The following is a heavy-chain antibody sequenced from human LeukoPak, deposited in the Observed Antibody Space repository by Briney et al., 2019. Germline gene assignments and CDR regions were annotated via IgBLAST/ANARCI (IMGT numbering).Heavy chain of an antibody. D-gene: IGHD1-7*01. J-gene: IGHJ1*01. Sequence: GGSLRLSCAASGFTFSSYRMHWVRQGPGKGLVWVSRISSDGRTTSYADSVKGRFTISRDNAKNTLYLQMNSLRAEDTAIYYCAKYYNWNYGAQYFQHWGQGTLVTVSS. V-gene: IGHV3-74*01. CDR3: AKYYNWNYGAQYFQH. CDR2: ISSDGRTT. CDR1: GFTFSSYR.